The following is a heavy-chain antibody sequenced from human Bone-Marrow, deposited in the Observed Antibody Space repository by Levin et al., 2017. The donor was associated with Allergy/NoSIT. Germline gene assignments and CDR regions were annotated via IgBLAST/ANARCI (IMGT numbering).Heavy chain of an antibody. CDR2: IIPIFGTA. CDR1: GGTFSSYA. J-gene: IGHJ4*02. D-gene: IGHD3-9*01. Sequence: ASVKVSCKASGGTFSSYAISWVRQAPGQGLEWMGGIIPIFGTANYAQKFQGRVTITADESTSTAYMALSSLRSEDTAVYYCARDASLRYFDWLPYFDYWGQGTLVTVSS. V-gene: IGHV1-69*13. CDR3: ARDASLRYFDWLPYFDY.